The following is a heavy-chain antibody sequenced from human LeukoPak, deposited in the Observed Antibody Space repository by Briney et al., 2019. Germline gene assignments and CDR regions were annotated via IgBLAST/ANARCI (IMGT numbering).Heavy chain of an antibody. CDR1: GFTFSSYS. CDR2: ISSSSSYI. J-gene: IGHJ3*02. CDR3: ARMRRVGKEDAFGI. D-gene: IGHD1-14*01. Sequence: PGGSLRLSCAASGFTFSSYSMNWVRQAPGKGLEWVSSISSSSSYIYYADSVKGRFTISRDNAKNSLYLQMNSLRAEDTAVYYCARMRRVGKEDAFGIWGQGTMVTVSS. V-gene: IGHV3-21*01.